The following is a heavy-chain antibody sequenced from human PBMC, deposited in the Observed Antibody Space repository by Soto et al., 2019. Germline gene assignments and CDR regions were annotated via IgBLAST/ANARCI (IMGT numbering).Heavy chain of an antibody. V-gene: IGHV4-31*03. CDR2: IYYSGST. Sequence: SETLSLTCTVSGGSISSGGYYWSWIRQHPGKGLEWIGYIYYSGSTYYNPSLKSRVTISVDTSKNQFSLKLSSVTAADTAVYYCARLYGDYVCYFDYWGQGTLVTVSS. D-gene: IGHD4-17*01. CDR3: ARLYGDYVCYFDY. CDR1: GGSISSGGYY. J-gene: IGHJ4*02.